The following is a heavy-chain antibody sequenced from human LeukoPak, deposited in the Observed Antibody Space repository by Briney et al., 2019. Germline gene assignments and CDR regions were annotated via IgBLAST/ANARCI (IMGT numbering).Heavy chain of an antibody. J-gene: IGHJ4*02. CDR3: AKDRDYGDFFTGYFDY. D-gene: IGHD4-17*01. V-gene: IGHV3-23*01. Sequence: GGSLRLSCAASGSTFSSYAMSWVRQAPGKGLEWVSAISGSGGSTYYADSVKGRFTISRDNSKNTLYLQMNSLRAEDTAVYYCAKDRDYGDFFTGYFDYWGQGTLVTVSS. CDR2: ISGSGGST. CDR1: GSTFSSYA.